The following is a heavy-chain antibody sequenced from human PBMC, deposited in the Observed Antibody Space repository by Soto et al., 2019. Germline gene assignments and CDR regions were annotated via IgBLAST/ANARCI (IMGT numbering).Heavy chain of an antibody. CDR2: INAGNGNT. V-gene: IGHV1-3*01. CDR1: GYTFTSYA. Sequence: ASVKVSCKASGYTFTSYAMHWVRQAPGQRLEWMGWINAGNGNTKYSQEFQGRVTITRDTSASTAYMELSSLRSEDTAVYYCARERKHIVVVTAWDYWGQGTLVTVSS. CDR3: ARERKHIVVVTAWDY. J-gene: IGHJ4*02. D-gene: IGHD2-21*02.